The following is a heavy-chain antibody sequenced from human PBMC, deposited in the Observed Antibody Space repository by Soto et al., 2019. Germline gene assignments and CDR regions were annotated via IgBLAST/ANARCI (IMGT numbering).Heavy chain of an antibody. V-gene: IGHV1-8*01. CDR1: GYTFTSYD. CDR3: ARALLYCSGGSCRARYYYGMDV. J-gene: IGHJ6*02. Sequence: QVQLVQSGAEVKKPGASVKVSCKASGYTFTSYDINWVRQATGQGLEWMGWMNPNSGNTGYAQKFQGRVTMTRNTSISTAYMELSSLRSEDTAVYHCARALLYCSGGSCRARYYYGMDVWGQGTTVTVSS. CDR2: MNPNSGNT. D-gene: IGHD2-15*01.